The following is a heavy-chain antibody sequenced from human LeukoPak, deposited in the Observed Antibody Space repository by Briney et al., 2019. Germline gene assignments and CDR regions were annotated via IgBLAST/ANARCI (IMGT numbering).Heavy chain of an antibody. CDR3: AREQSRDGYNFDY. Sequence: GGSLRLSCAASGFTFSNYGMNWIRQAPGKGLEWVSSISSGSGYIYYADSVKGRFTISRDNAKNTLYLQMNSLRAEDTAVYYCAREQSRDGYNFDYWGQGTLVTVSS. V-gene: IGHV3-21*01. J-gene: IGHJ4*02. CDR1: GFTFSNYG. CDR2: ISSGSGYI. D-gene: IGHD5-24*01.